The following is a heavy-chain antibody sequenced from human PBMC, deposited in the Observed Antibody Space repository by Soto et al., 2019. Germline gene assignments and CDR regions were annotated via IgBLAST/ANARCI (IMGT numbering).Heavy chain of an antibody. CDR1: GFTLSNYA. CDR3: ARRSSGWYFDY. CDR2: ISGSGGST. D-gene: IGHD6-19*01. Sequence: GGSLSLSCATSGFTLSNYAMNWVRQAPGKGLEWVSVISGSGGSTYYADSVKGRFTISRDNSKNTLYLQMNSLRAEDTAVYYYARRSSGWYFDYWGQGTLVTVSS. V-gene: IGHV3-23*01. J-gene: IGHJ4*02.